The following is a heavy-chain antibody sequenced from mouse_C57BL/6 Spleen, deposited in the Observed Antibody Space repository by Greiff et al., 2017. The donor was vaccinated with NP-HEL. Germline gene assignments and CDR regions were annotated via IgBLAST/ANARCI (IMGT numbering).Heavy chain of an antibody. D-gene: IGHD1-1*01. CDR1: GYTFTSYW. Sequence: QVQLQQSGAELAKPGASVKLSCKASGYTFTSYWMHWVKQRPGQGLEWIGYINPSSGYTKYNQKFKDKATLTADKSSSTAYMQLSSLTYEDSAVYYCARSPTVVDKRFAYWGQGTLVTVSA. V-gene: IGHV1-7*01. CDR3: ARSPTVVDKRFAY. J-gene: IGHJ3*01. CDR2: INPSSGYT.